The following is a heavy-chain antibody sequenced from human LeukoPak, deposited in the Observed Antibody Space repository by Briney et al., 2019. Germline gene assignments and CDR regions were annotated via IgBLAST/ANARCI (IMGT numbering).Heavy chain of an antibody. J-gene: IGHJ4*02. CDR2: VKEDGSQK. Sequence: GGSLRLSCAASGFTFSTYAMSWVRQAPGKGLEWVASVKEDGSQKNYMDSVKGRFTISRDNAKKSLVLEMNSLRVEDTAVYYCAREAYWGPGILVTVSS. CDR3: AREAY. V-gene: IGHV3-7*01. CDR1: GFTFSTYA.